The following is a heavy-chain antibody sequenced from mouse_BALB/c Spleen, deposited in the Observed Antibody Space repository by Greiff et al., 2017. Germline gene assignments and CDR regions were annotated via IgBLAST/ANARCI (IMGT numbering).Heavy chain of an antibody. V-gene: IGHV5-12-2*01. CDR1: GFTFSSYT. Sequence: DVHLVESGGGLVQPGGSLKLSCAASGFTFSSYTMSWVRQTPEKRLEWVAYISNGGGSTYYPDTVKGRFTISRDNAKNTLYLQMSSLKSEDTAMYYCARPEGFAYWGQGTLVTVSA. CDR2: ISNGGGST. CDR3: ARPEGFAY. J-gene: IGHJ3*01.